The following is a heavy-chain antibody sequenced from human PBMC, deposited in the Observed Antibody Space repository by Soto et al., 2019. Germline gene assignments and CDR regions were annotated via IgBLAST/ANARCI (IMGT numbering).Heavy chain of an antibody. Sequence: SETLSLTCTVSGGSISSSSYYWGWIRQPPGKGLEWIGSIYYSGSTYYNPSLKSRVTISVDTSKNQFSLKLSSVTAADTAVYYCASPKIAFYNWFDPWGQGTLVTVSS. CDR2: IYYSGST. CDR3: ASPKIAFYNWFDP. J-gene: IGHJ5*02. CDR1: GGSISSSSYY. D-gene: IGHD3-3*02. V-gene: IGHV4-39*01.